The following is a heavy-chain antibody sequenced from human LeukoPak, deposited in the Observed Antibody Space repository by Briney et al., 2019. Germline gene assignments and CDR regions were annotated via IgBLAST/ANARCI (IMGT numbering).Heavy chain of an antibody. D-gene: IGHD5-18*01. J-gene: IGHJ4*02. CDR1: GGTFSSYA. Sequence: GSSVKVSCKASGGTFSSYAISWVRQAPGQGLEWMGGIIPIFGTANYAQKFQGRVTITTDESTSTAYMELSSLRSEDTAVYYRARDRFGDTAMEYWGQGTLVTVSS. CDR3: ARDRFGDTAMEY. CDR2: IIPIFGTA. V-gene: IGHV1-69*05.